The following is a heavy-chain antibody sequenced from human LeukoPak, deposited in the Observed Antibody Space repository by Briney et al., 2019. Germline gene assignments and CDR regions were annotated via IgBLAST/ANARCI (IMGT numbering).Heavy chain of an antibody. D-gene: IGHD1-26*01. CDR2: INPSGGST. Sequence: ASVKVSCKASGYTFTSYYMHWVRRAPGQGLEWMGIINPSGGSTSYAQKFQGRVTMTRDTSTSTVYMELSSLRSEDTAVYYCARAGWERISARPAHFDYWGQGTLVTVSS. CDR3: ARAGWERISARPAHFDY. J-gene: IGHJ4*02. CDR1: GYTFTSYY. V-gene: IGHV1-46*01.